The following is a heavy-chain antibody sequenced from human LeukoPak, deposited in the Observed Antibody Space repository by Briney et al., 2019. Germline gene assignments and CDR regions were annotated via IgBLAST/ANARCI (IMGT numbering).Heavy chain of an antibody. J-gene: IGHJ5*02. CDR1: GYTFTAYY. V-gene: IGHV1-46*01. Sequence: ASVKVSCKATGYTFTAYYMHWVRQASGQGLEWMGLINPSGSDTVYAQKFQGRVTMTRDMSTSIDYMELSSLRFDDTAVYYCARDNSVGDTAWWFDPWGQGTLVTVSS. CDR3: ARDNSVGDTAWWFDP. D-gene: IGHD1-26*01. CDR2: INPSGSDT.